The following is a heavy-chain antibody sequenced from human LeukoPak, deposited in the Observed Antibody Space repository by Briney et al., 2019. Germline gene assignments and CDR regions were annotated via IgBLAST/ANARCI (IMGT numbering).Heavy chain of an antibody. D-gene: IGHD4-17*01. V-gene: IGHV3-30-3*01. Sequence: GGSLRLSCAASGFTFSSYAMHWVRQAPGKGLEWVAVISYDGSNKYYADSVKGRFTISRDNSKNTLYLQMNSLRAEDTAVYYCARGHGDYVYGPPRGDYWGQGTLVTVSS. CDR3: ARGHGDYVYGPPRGDY. CDR1: GFTFSSYA. CDR2: ISYDGSNK. J-gene: IGHJ4*02.